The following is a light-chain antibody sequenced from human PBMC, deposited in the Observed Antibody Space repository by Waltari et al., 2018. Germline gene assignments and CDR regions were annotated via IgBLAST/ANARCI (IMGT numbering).Light chain of an antibody. CDR2: DAS. CDR3: QQYDNVTLT. V-gene: IGKV1-33*01. J-gene: IGKJ3*01. Sequence: DIQMTQSPSSLSASVGDRVTITCQASQDINNYLNWYQQKPGKAPKLLIYDASDLELGVSSRFSGSGSATDFTLTISSLQPEDVGTYYCQQYDNVTLTFGPGTKVDIK. CDR1: QDINNY.